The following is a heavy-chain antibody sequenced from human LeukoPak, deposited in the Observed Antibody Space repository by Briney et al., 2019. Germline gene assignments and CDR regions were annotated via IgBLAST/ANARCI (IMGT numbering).Heavy chain of an antibody. Sequence: GRSLRLSCAASGFTFSSYAMHWVRQAPGKGLEWVAVISYDGSNKYYADSVKGRFTISRDNSKNTLYLQMNSLRAEDTAVYYCARDQEDEPFDYWGQGTLVTVSS. J-gene: IGHJ4*02. CDR1: GFTFSSYA. CDR3: ARDQEDEPFDY. V-gene: IGHV3-30-3*01. CDR2: ISYDGSNK.